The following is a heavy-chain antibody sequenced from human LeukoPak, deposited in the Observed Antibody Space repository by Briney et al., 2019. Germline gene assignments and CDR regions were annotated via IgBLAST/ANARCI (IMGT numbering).Heavy chain of an antibody. V-gene: IGHV4-34*01. J-gene: IGHJ4*02. D-gene: IGHD2/OR15-2a*01. Sequence: SETLSLTCGVYGGSFSGYYWTWIRQSPGMGLEWIGEIIHSGRTNYNPSLTSRVSISVDISKNQFSLELSSVTAADTAVYYCARGILVTVYAAFDYWGQGTLVTVSS. CDR1: GGSFSGYY. CDR3: ARGILVTVYAAFDY. CDR2: IIHSGRT.